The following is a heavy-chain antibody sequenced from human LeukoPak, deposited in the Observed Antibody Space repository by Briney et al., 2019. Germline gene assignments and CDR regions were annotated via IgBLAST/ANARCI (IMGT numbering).Heavy chain of an antibody. CDR3: ARAYCSGGSCYSEHFDY. V-gene: IGHV1-24*01. D-gene: IGHD2-15*01. J-gene: IGHJ4*02. CDR1: GYTLTELS. Sequence: ASVKVSCKVSGYTLTELSMHWVRQAPGKGLEWMGGFDPEDGETIYAQKFQGRVTITADESTSTAYMELSSLRSEDTAVYYCARAYCSGGSCYSEHFDYWGQGTLVTVSS. CDR2: FDPEDGET.